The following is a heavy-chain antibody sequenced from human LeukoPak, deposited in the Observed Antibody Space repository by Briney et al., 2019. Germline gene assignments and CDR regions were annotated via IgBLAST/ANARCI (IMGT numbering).Heavy chain of an antibody. J-gene: IGHJ6*02. CDR1: GFTFSSYE. D-gene: IGHD2-15*01. CDR2: ISSSGSTI. Sequence: GGSLRLSCAASGFTFSSYEMNWVRQAPGKGLEWVSYISSSGSTIYYADSVRGRFTISRDNAKNSLYLQMNSLRAEDTAVYYCAGEYVVVVAATQYYYGMDVWGQGTTVTVSS. V-gene: IGHV3-48*03. CDR3: AGEYVVVVAATQYYYGMDV.